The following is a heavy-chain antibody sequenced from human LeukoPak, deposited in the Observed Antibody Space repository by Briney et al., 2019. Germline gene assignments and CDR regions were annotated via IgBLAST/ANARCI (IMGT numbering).Heavy chain of an antibody. CDR1: GFTFSSYA. V-gene: IGHV3-23*01. D-gene: IGHD6-6*01. Sequence: GGSLRLSCAASGFTFSSYATSWVRQAPGKGLEWVSAISGSGGSTYYADSVKGRFTISRDNSKNTLYLQMNSLRAEDTAVYYCAKLSSSSPYYFDYWGQGTLVTVSS. CDR2: ISGSGGST. J-gene: IGHJ4*02. CDR3: AKLSSSSPYYFDY.